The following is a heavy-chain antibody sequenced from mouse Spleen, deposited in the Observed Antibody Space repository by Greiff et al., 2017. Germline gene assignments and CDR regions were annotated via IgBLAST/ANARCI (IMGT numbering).Heavy chain of an antibody. CDR3: ARLSYDGYYYFDY. V-gene: IGHV14-3*01. J-gene: IGHJ2*01. CDR1: GFNIKNTY. CDR2: IDPANGNT. D-gene: IGHD2-3*01. Sequence: DVKLQESVAELVRPGASVKLSCTASGFNIKNTYMHWVKQRPEQGLEWIGRIDPANGNTKYAPKFQGKATITADTSSNTAYLQLSSLTSEDTAIYYCARLSYDGYYYFDYWGQGTTLTVSS.